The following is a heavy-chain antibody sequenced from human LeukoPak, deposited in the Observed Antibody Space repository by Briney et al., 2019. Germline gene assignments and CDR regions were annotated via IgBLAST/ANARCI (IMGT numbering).Heavy chain of an antibody. CDR3: AKGTPLLRYFDWLSPLDY. CDR2: ISYDGSNK. V-gene: IGHV3-30*18. D-gene: IGHD3-9*01. J-gene: IGHJ4*02. Sequence: GGSLRLSCAASGFTFSSYGMHWVRQAPGKGLEWVAVISYDGSNKYYADSVKGRFTISRDNSKNTLYLQMNSLRAEDTAVYYCAKGTPLLRYFDWLSPLDYWGQGTLVTVSS. CDR1: GFTFSSYG.